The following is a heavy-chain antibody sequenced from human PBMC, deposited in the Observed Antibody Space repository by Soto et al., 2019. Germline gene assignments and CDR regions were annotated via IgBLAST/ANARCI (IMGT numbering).Heavy chain of an antibody. D-gene: IGHD6-13*01. V-gene: IGHV1-69*02. CDR3: ASLFGYSSSWSTVDY. CDR2: IIPILGIA. J-gene: IGHJ4*02. CDR1: GGTFSSYT. Sequence: SVKVSCKASGGTFSSYTISWVRQAPGQGLEWMGRIIPILGIANYAQKFQGRVTITADKSTSTAYMELSSLRSEDTAVYYCASLFGYSSSWSTVDYWGQGTLVTVSS.